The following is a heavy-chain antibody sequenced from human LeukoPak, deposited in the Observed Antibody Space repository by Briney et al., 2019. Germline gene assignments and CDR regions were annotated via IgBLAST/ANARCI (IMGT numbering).Heavy chain of an antibody. CDR3: ATLAPLYYYGSGSYYNGFDY. D-gene: IGHD3-10*01. Sequence: GGSLRLSCAASGFTFSSYGMHWVRRAPGKGLEWVAFIRYDGSNKYYADSVKGRFTISRDNSKNTLYLQMNSLRAEDTAVYYCATLAPLYYYGSGSYYNGFDYWGQGTLVTVSS. CDR2: IRYDGSNK. J-gene: IGHJ4*02. V-gene: IGHV3-30*02. CDR1: GFTFSSYG.